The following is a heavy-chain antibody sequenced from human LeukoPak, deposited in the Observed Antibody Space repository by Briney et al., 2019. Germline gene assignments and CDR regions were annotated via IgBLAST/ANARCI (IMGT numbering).Heavy chain of an antibody. D-gene: IGHD6-13*01. CDR3: AEGIAAAGTSWFDP. Sequence: SETLSLTCVVSGGSLSTHHWSWIRQSPGRGLEWIGYISDSGSTNYNPSLKSRVTISVDTSKNQFSLMLSSVTAADTAVYYCAEGIAAAGTSWFDPWGQGTLVTVSS. CDR1: GGSLSTHH. J-gene: IGHJ5*02. V-gene: IGHV4-59*11. CDR2: ISDSGST.